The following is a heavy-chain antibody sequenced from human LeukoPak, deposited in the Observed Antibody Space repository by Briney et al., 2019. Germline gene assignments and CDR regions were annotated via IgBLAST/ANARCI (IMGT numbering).Heavy chain of an antibody. Sequence: GGSLRLSCAGSGFSFSNYEMTWVRQAPGKGLEWVSTVSNSGASAYYADSVKGRFTISRDNSKNTLYLQMNSLRAEDTAVYYCAKNLEVFTVYYFDYWGQGTLVTVSS. CDR1: GFSFSNYE. J-gene: IGHJ4*02. CDR2: VSNSGASA. CDR3: AKNLEVFTVYYFDY. D-gene: IGHD2-8*01. V-gene: IGHV3-23*01.